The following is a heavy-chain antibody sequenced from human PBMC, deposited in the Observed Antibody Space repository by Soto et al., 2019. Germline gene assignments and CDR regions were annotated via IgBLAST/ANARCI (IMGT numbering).Heavy chain of an antibody. CDR1: GFTFRNAW. D-gene: IGHD3-3*01. V-gene: IGHV3-15*01. J-gene: IGHJ6*02. CDR2: IKSKTDGGTT. Sequence: GGSLRLSCAASGFTFRNAWMSWVRQAPGKGLEWVGRIKSKTDGGTTDYAAPVKGRFTISRDDSKNTLYLQMNSLKNEDTAVYYCTTRPDYDFWSAYYTGGVGYYYYGMDVWGQGTTVTVSS. CDR3: TTRPDYDFWSAYYTGGVGYYYYGMDV.